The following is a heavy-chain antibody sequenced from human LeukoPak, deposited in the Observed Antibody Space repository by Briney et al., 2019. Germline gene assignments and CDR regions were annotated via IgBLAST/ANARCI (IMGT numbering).Heavy chain of an antibody. V-gene: IGHV4-4*09. CDR3: ARGMTTVTTYLDY. J-gene: IGHJ4*02. D-gene: IGHD4-17*01. Sequence: SETLSLTCTVSGGSISSYYWSWIRQPPGKGLEWIGYIYTSGSTNYNPSLKSRVTISEDTSKNQFSLKLSSVTAADTAVYYCARGMTTVTTYLDYWGQGTLVTVSS. CDR2: IYTSGST. CDR1: GGSISSYY.